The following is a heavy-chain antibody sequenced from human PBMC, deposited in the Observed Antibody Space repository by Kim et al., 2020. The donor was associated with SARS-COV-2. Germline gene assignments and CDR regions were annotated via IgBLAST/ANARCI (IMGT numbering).Heavy chain of an antibody. D-gene: IGHD3-10*01. CDR2: INHSGST. J-gene: IGHJ6*02. CDR1: GGSFSGYY. V-gene: IGHV4-34*01. Sequence: SETLSLTCAVYGGSFSGYYWSWIRQPPGKGLEWIGEINHSGSTNYNPSLKSRVTISVDTSKNQFSLKLSSVTAADTAVYYCARGYHSGSPLYYYYYGMDVWGQGTTVTVSS. CDR3: ARGYHSGSPLYYYYYGMDV.